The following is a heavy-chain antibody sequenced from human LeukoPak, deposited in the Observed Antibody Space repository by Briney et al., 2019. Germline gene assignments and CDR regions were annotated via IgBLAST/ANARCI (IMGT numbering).Heavy chain of an antibody. D-gene: IGHD5-18*01. V-gene: IGHV3-74*01. J-gene: IGHJ4*02. CDR1: GLTFSDFW. Sequence: GGSLRLSCAASGLTFSDFWMHWVRQPPGKGLVWVALVKGDGRTTIYADSVKGRFTISRDNAKNTLYLQMYSLRADDSGVYYCATGHSYGYDYWGQGVLVTVSS. CDR2: VKGDGRTT. CDR3: ATGHSYGYDY.